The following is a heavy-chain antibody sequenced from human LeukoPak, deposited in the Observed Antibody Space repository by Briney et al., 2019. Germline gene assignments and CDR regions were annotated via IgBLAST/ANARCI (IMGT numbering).Heavy chain of an antibody. V-gene: IGHV3-64*01. J-gene: IGHJ1*01. CDR3: ARGSLTPAEYFQH. CDR1: GFTFSSYA. CDR2: ISSNGGST. D-gene: IGHD3-16*01. Sequence: GGSLRLSCAASGFTFSSYAMHWVRQAPGKGLEYVSAISSNGGSTYYANSVKGRFTISRDNSKNTLYLQMGSLRAEDMAAYYCARGSLTPAEYFQHWGQGTLVTVSS.